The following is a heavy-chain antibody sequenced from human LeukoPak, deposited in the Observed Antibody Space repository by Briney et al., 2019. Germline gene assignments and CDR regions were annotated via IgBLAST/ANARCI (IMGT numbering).Heavy chain of an antibody. CDR3: ARGPLWFGELRTFYYYYMDV. J-gene: IGHJ6*03. CDR2: INHSGST. V-gene: IGHV4-34*01. D-gene: IGHD3-10*01. Sequence: SETLSLTCAVYGGSFSGYYWSWIRQPPGKGLEWIGEINHSGSTNYNPSLKSRVTISVDTSKNQFSLKLSSVTAADTAVYYCARGPLWFGELRTFYYYYMDVWGKGTTVTISS. CDR1: GGSFSGYY.